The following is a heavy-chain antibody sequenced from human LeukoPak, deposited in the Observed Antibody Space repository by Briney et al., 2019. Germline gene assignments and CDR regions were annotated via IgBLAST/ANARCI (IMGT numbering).Heavy chain of an antibody. CDR3: GRDFRDSLDY. CDR1: GYTFTGYY. CDR2: INPDSGGT. J-gene: IGHJ4*02. V-gene: IGHV1-2*02. Sequence: ASVKVSCKASGYTFTGYYMHWVRQAPWQGLEWMGWINPDSGGTNFAQKFQGRVTMTRDTSISTAYMELSRLRSDDTAVYYCGRDFRDSLDYWGQGTLVTVSS.